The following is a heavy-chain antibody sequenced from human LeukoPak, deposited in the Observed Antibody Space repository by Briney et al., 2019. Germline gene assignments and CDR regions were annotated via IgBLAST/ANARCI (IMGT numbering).Heavy chain of an antibody. CDR3: ARQKKYSTSWYLDY. CDR1: GYRFTSYW. Sequence: GETLKISCKGSGYRFTSYWIGWVRQMPGKGLEWKGVIYPGGGDTRYSPYFQGQVTISADKSISTAYLQWSIQGASYTAMYYCARQKKYSTSWYLDYWGQGTLVTVSS. J-gene: IGHJ4*02. CDR2: IYPGGGDT. V-gene: IGHV5-51*01. D-gene: IGHD6-13*01.